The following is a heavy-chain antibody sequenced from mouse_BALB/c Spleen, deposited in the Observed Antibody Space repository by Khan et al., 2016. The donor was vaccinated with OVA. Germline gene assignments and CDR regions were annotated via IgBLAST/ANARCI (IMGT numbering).Heavy chain of an antibody. Sequence: QVQLQQPGAELVKAGASVKMSCKASGYTFTSYWMHWVKQRPGQGLEWFAETNPTNGRTYYTEKFKSKATLTLDKSSSTAYMLLSGPTIKGSAVYYSARIKRKVAAAFDYWGQGTTLTVSS. D-gene: IGHD1-1*01. CDR1: GYTFTSYW. J-gene: IGHJ2*01. V-gene: IGHV1S81*02. CDR3: ARIKRKVAAAFDY. CDR2: TNPTNGRT.